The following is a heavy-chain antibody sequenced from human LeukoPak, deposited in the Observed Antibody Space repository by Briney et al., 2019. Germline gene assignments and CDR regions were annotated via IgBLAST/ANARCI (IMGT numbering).Heavy chain of an antibody. Sequence: PSETLSLTCAVYGGSFSGYYWSWIRQPPGKGLEWIGEINHSGSTNYNPSLKSRVTISVDTSKNQFSLKLSSVTAADTAVYYCARLAAAGSLYYFDYWGQGTLVTVSS. CDR1: GGSFSGYY. CDR3: ARLAAAGSLYYFDY. D-gene: IGHD6-13*01. V-gene: IGHV4-34*01. CDR2: INHSGST. J-gene: IGHJ4*02.